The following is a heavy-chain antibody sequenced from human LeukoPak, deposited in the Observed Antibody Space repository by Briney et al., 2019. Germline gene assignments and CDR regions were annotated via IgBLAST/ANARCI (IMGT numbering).Heavy chain of an antibody. CDR3: ARPALWFGEFTHFDY. D-gene: IGHD3-10*01. CDR1: GYSFNGYY. J-gene: IGHJ4*02. V-gene: IGHV1-2*02. Sequence: ASVKVSCKTSGYSFNGYYMHWVRQVPGLGLEWMGWINPNNGDTNYAQKFQDSVTMTSDMSISTVYMELTNLRSDDTAVYFCARPALWFGEFTHFDYWGQGTLVTVSS. CDR2: INPNNGDT.